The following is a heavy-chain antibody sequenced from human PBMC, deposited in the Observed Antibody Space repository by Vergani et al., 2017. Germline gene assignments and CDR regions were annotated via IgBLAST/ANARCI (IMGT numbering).Heavy chain of an antibody. CDR3: TRHGRSGWAGYFQH. J-gene: IGHJ1*01. Sequence: QLQLQESGPGLVNPSETLSLTCTVSGVSIGSNSYYWGWIRQPPGKGLEWIGTIYYTGTTYYNEAHKSRLTISVDTSKNQFSLNLTSVTAADTAVYYCTRHGRSGWAGYFQHWGQGTLVTASS. D-gene: IGHD6-19*01. V-gene: IGHV4-39*01. CDR2: IYYTGTT. CDR1: GVSIGSNSYY.